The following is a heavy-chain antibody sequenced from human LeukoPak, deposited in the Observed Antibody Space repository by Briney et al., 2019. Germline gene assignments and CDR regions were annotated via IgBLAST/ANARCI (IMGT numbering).Heavy chain of an antibody. CDR2: IYHSGST. CDR1: GGSISSGGYS. CDR3: ARILLHSWGVDIMNGGDAFDI. J-gene: IGHJ3*02. D-gene: IGHD5-12*01. V-gene: IGHV4-30-2*01. Sequence: TSQTLSLTCAVSGGSISSGGYSWSWIRQPPGKGLEWIGYIYHSGSTYYNPSLKSRVTISVDRSKNQFSLKLSSVTAADTAVYYCARILLHSWGVDIMNGGDAFDIWGQGTMVTVSS.